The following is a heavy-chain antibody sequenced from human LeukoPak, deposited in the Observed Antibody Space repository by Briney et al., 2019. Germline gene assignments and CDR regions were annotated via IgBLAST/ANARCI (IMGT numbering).Heavy chain of an antibody. Sequence: SETLSLTCTVSGGSISSYYWSWIRQPAGKGLEWIWRIYTSGSTNYNPSLKSRVTMSVDTSKNQFSLKLSSVTAADTAVYYCARDEDFWSGHNYGMDVWGQGTTVTVSS. CDR2: IYTSGST. V-gene: IGHV4-4*07. CDR3: ARDEDFWSGHNYGMDV. CDR1: GGSISSYY. D-gene: IGHD3-3*01. J-gene: IGHJ6*02.